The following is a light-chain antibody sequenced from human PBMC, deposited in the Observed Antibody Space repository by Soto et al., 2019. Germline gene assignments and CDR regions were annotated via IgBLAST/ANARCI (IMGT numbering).Light chain of an antibody. CDR1: QTITHY. CDR3: QQSYVLPRT. V-gene: IGKV1-39*01. J-gene: IGKJ1*01. CDR2: GAS. Sequence: DIHMTQSPSFLSASVGASVTITCRANQTITHYLNWYQQKPGRAPALLIYGASSLQSGVPSRFSGRGSGTDFSLTITSLQLADFATYFCQQSYVLPRTFGQGTKVEI.